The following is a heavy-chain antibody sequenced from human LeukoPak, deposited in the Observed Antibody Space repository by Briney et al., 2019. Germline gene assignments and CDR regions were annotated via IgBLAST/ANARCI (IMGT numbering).Heavy chain of an antibody. CDR1: GGSISSYY. Sequence: SETLSLTCTVSGGSISSYYWSWIRQPPGKGLEWIGYIYYSGSTNYNPSLKSRVTISVDTSKNQFSLKLSSVTAADTAVYYCARANYDILTGYSHLDYWGQGTLVTVSS. V-gene: IGHV4-59*01. J-gene: IGHJ4*02. CDR2: IYYSGST. D-gene: IGHD3-9*01. CDR3: ARANYDILTGYSHLDY.